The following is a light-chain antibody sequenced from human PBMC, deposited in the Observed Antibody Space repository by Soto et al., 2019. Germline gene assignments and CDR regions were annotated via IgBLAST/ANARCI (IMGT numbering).Light chain of an antibody. J-gene: IGLJ2*01. CDR3: QSYDSSLSGPRV. Sequence: QSALTQPPSVSGAPGKRVTISCTGSSSNIGAGYDVHWYQQLPGTAPKLLIYGNSNRPSGVPDRFSGSKSGTSASLAITGLQAEDEADYYCQSYDSSLSGPRVFGGGTKLTVL. CDR2: GNS. CDR1: SSNIGAGYD. V-gene: IGLV1-40*01.